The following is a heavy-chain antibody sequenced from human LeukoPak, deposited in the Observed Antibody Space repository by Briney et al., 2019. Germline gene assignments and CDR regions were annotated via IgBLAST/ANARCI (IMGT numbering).Heavy chain of an antibody. D-gene: IGHD4-17*01. CDR1: GFTFSSYG. J-gene: IGHJ3*02. Sequence: GGSPRLSCAASGFTFSSYGMHWVRQAPGKGLEWVAVISYDGSNKYYADSVKGRFTISRDNSKNTLYLQMNSLRAEDTAVYYCAKGLGYGDYTNDAFDIWGQGTMVTVSS. CDR3: AKGLGYGDYTNDAFDI. CDR2: ISYDGSNK. V-gene: IGHV3-30*18.